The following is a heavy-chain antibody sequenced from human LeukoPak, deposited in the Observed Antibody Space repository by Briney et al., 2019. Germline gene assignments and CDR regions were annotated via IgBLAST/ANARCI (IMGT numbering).Heavy chain of an antibody. D-gene: IGHD5-12*01. V-gene: IGHV1-46*01. CDR3: AREGEIGYDLPDY. J-gene: IGHJ4*02. CDR1: GYTFTNYY. CDR2: INPSGGST. Sequence: GASVKVSFKASGYTFTNYYMNWVRQAPGQGLEWMGIINPSGGSTSYAQKFQGRVTVTRDTSTSTVYMELSSLRSEDTAMYYCAREGEIGYDLPDYWGQGTLVTVSS.